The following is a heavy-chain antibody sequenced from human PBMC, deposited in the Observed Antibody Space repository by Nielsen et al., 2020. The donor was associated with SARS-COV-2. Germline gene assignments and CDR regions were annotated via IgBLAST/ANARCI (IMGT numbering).Heavy chain of an antibody. CDR2: LSASGGIT. D-gene: IGHD6-19*01. CDR3: AKTRGTMYNSGWSY. V-gene: IGHV3-23*01. Sequence: GGSLRLSCAASGFTLSGYAMSWVRQAPGKGLEWVSALSASGGITYYADSVKGRFTISSDNSKTLYLQMNSLRAEDTAVYYCAKTRGTMYNSGWSYWGQGTLVTVSS. CDR1: GFTLSGYA. J-gene: IGHJ4*02.